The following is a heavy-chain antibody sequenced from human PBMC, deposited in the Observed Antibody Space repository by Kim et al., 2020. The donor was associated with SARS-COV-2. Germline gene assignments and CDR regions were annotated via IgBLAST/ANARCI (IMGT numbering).Heavy chain of an antibody. CDR2: ISYDGSNK. Sequence: GGSLRLSCAASGFTFSSYGMHWVRQAPGEGLEWVAVISYDGSNKYYADSVKGRFTIPRDNSKNTLYLQMNSLRAEDTAVYYCAKGRRHYGSGSPLDYWGQGTLVTVSS. CDR3: AKGRRHYGSGSPLDY. V-gene: IGHV3-30*18. CDR1: GFTFSSYG. D-gene: IGHD3-10*01. J-gene: IGHJ4*02.